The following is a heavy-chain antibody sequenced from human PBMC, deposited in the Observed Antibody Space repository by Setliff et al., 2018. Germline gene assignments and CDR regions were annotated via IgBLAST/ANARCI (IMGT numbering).Heavy chain of an antibody. CDR1: GFTFSGYS. J-gene: IGHJ4*02. CDR2: ISSSSHSI. V-gene: IGHV3-48*01. D-gene: IGHD3-16*01. Sequence: GGSLRLSCEASGFTFSGYSMNWVRQAPGKGLEWVSYISSSSHSISYADSVKGRFTISRDNAKNSLYLQMNSLRAEDTVVYYCARVYAYSYGFDYWGQGTPVTVSS. CDR3: ARVYAYSYGFDY.